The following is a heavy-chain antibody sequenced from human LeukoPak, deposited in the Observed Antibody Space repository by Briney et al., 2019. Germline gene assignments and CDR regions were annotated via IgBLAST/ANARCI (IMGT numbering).Heavy chain of an antibody. CDR2: IYYSGST. V-gene: IGHV4-39*01. Sequence: SETLSLTCTVSGGSISSSSYHWGWIRQPPGKGLEWIGSIYYSGSTYYNPSLKSRVTISVDTSKNQFSLKLSSVTAADTAVYYCARGLYYYDSSGYKIPPYFDYWGQGTLVTVSS. CDR1: GGSISSSSYH. D-gene: IGHD3-22*01. J-gene: IGHJ4*02. CDR3: ARGLYYYDSSGYKIPPYFDY.